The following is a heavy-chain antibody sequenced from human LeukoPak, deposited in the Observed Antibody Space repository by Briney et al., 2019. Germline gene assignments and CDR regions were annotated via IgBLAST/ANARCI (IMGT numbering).Heavy chain of an antibody. CDR3: ARDPAVRMALDY. CDR1: GYTFTGYF. CDR2: IIPIFGTA. Sequence: ASVKVSCKASGYTFTGYFMHWVRQAPGQGLEWMGGIIPIFGTANYAQKFQGRVTITADKSTSTAYMELSSLRSDDTAVYYCARDPAVRMALDYWGQGTLVTVSS. V-gene: IGHV1-69*06. J-gene: IGHJ4*02. D-gene: IGHD2-8*01.